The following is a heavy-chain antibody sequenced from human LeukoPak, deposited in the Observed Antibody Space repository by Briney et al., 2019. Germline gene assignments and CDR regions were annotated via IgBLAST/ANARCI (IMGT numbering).Heavy chain of an antibody. CDR3: ARRDYYDSSGYYGHFDY. CDR1: GYRFTSYW. V-gene: IGHV5-51*01. CDR2: IYPGDSDT. Sequence: GESLKISCKGSGYRFTSYWIAWVRQMPGKGLEWMGIIYPGDSDTRYSPSFQGQVTVSADKSISTAYLQWSSLKASDTAMYYCARRDYYDSSGYYGHFDYWGQGTLVTVSS. D-gene: IGHD3-22*01. J-gene: IGHJ4*02.